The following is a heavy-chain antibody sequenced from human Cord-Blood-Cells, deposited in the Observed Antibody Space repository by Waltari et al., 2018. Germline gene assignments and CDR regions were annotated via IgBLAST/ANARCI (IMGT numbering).Heavy chain of an antibody. V-gene: IGHV3-73*02. CDR2: IRSKANSYAT. CDR3: TRRQLGEWYYDSSGYYYDY. D-gene: IGHD3-22*01. J-gene: IGHJ4*02. Sequence: EVQLVESGGGLVQPGGSLKLSCAASGFTFSGSAMHWVRQASGKGLEWVGRIRSKANSYATAYAASVKGRFTISRDDSKNTAYLQMNSLKTEDTAVYYCTRRQLGEWYYDSSGYYYDYWGQGTLVTVSS. CDR1: GFTFSGSA.